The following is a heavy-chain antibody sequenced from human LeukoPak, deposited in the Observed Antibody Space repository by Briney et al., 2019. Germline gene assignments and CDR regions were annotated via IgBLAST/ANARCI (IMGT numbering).Heavy chain of an antibody. CDR2: IYHSGST. J-gene: IGHJ3*02. Sequence: PSETLSLTCTVSGYSISSGYYWGWIRQPPGKGLEWIGSIYHSGSTYYNPSLKSRVTISVDTSKNQFSLKLSSVTAADTDVYYCARDSSSYYYDSSGYFHPRRAFDIWGQGTMVTVSS. D-gene: IGHD3-22*01. CDR3: ARDSSSYYYDSSGYFHPRRAFDI. CDR1: GYSISSGYY. V-gene: IGHV4-38-2*02.